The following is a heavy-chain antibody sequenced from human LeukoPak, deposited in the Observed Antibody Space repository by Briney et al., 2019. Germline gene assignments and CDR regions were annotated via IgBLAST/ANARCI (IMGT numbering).Heavy chain of an antibody. Sequence: GGSLRLSCAASGFTFSSYAMSWFRQAPGKGLEWVSAISISGENTYYADSVKGRFTISRDTSRNTLYLQMHSLRAEDTAVYYCARLISTSSSRFSGYWGQGTLVTVSS. CDR1: GFTFSSYA. CDR2: ISISGENT. CDR3: ARLISTSSSRFSGY. J-gene: IGHJ4*02. D-gene: IGHD6-6*01. V-gene: IGHV3-23*01.